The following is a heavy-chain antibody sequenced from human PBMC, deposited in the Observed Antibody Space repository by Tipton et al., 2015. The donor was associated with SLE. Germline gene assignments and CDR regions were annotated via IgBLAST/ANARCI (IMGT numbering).Heavy chain of an antibody. J-gene: IGHJ6*03. V-gene: IGHV4-34*01. CDR2: INHSGNS. CDR3: ARDWCSSTICYGYYYMDV. CDR1: GGSFSGYY. D-gene: IGHD2-2*01. Sequence: TLSLTCAVHGGSFSGYYWTWIRQSPSGLEWIGEINHSGNSNSNPSLKSRVTISVDTSKNQFSLKLSSVTAADTAVYYCARDWCSSTICYGYYYMDVWGKGTSVTVSS.